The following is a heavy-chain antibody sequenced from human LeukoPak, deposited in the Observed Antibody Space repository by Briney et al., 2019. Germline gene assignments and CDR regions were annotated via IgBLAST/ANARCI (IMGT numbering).Heavy chain of an antibody. V-gene: IGHV4-4*07. CDR3: ARWPKSPAAGRNFDY. CDR1: GGSISSYY. J-gene: IGHJ4*02. CDR2: IYTSGST. D-gene: IGHD6-13*01. Sequence: SETLSLTCTVSGGSISSYYWSWIRQPAGKGLEWIGRIYTSGSTNYNPSLKSRVTMSVDTSKNQFSLKLSSVTAADTAVYYCARWPKSPAAGRNFDYWGQGTLVTVSS.